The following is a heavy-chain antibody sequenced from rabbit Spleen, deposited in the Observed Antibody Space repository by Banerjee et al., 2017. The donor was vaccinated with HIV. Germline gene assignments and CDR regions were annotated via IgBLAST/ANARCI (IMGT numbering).Heavy chain of an antibody. V-gene: IGHV1S40*01. J-gene: IGHJ4*01. D-gene: IGHD2-1*01. CDR3: ARGAWSNDCMNL. CDR2: IDAGSSGFT. Sequence: QSLEESGGDLVKPGASLTLTCTASGVSFSSSSYMCWVRQAPGKGLEWIACIDAGSSGFTYFATWAKGRFTCSKTSSTTVTLQMTRLTAADMATYFCARGAWSNDCMNLWGPGTLVTVS. CDR1: GVSFSSSSY.